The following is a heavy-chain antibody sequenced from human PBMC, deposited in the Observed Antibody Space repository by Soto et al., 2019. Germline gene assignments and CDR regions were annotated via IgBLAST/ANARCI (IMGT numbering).Heavy chain of an antibody. D-gene: IGHD7-27*01. CDR3: AKNWGSELATKMGRFDY. CDR2: ISGSGGST. CDR1: GFTFSSYA. J-gene: IGHJ4*02. V-gene: IGHV3-23*01. Sequence: EVQLLESGGGLVQPGGSLRLSCAASGFTFSSYAMSWVRQAPGKGLEWVSAISGSGGSTYYADSVKGRFTISRDNSKNTLYLQMNSLRAEDTAVYYCAKNWGSELATKMGRFDYWGQGTLVTVSS.